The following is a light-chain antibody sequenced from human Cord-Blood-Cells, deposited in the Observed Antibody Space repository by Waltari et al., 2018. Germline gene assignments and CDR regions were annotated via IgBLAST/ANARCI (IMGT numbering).Light chain of an antibody. Sequence: DIQMTQSPSSLSASVGDRVTITCRASQSISSYLNWYQQKPGKAPKLRIYAASSLQSGVPSRFSGSGSGTDFTLTISRLQPEDFATYYCQQSYSTLTFGPGTKVDIK. CDR2: AAS. J-gene: IGKJ3*01. V-gene: IGKV1-39*01. CDR3: QQSYSTLT. CDR1: QSISSY.